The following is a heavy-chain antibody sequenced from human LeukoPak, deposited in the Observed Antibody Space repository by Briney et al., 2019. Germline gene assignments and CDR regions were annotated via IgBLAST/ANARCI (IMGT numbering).Heavy chain of an antibody. J-gene: IGHJ5*02. CDR1: GGSFSGYY. V-gene: IGHV4-34*01. Sequence: SETLSLTCAVYGGSFSGYYWSWIRQPPGKGLEWIGEINHSGSTNYNPPLESRVTISVDTSKNQFSLKLSSVTAADTAVYYCASNTGTTGWFDPWGQGTLVTVSS. CDR3: ASNTGTTGWFDP. D-gene: IGHD1-1*01. CDR2: INHSGST.